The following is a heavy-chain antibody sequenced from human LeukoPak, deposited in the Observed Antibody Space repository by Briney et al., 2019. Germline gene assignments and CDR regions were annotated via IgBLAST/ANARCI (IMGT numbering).Heavy chain of an antibody. CDR2: IWYDGSEK. Sequence: GGSLRLSCAASGFNFNDSGMHWVRQVPGKGLEWVAVIWYDGSEKYYADSVKGRLTISRDNSKNTLYLQMNSLRADDTAVYYCARDGYYGSGRPFDYWGQGALVSGSS. CDR1: GFNFNDSG. CDR3: ARDGYYGSGRPFDY. D-gene: IGHD3-10*01. J-gene: IGHJ4*02. V-gene: IGHV3-33*01.